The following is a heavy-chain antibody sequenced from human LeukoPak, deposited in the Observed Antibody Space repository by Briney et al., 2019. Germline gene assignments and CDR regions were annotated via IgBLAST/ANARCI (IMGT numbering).Heavy chain of an antibody. CDR1: GVSISSSSYY. CDR3: ARDRLELGMDV. V-gene: IGHV4-61*01. CDR2: IYYSGST. Sequence: SETLSLTCTVSGVSISSSSYYWSWIRQPPGKGLEWIGYIYYSGSTNYNLSLQSRVTISVDTSKNQFSLKLSSVTASDTAVYYCARDRLELGMDVWGQGTTVTVSS. J-gene: IGHJ6*02. D-gene: IGHD1-7*01.